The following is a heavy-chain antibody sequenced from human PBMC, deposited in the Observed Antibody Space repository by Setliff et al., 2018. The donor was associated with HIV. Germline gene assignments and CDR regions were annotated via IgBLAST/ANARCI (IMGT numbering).Heavy chain of an antibody. CDR3: ARSRPRSMDFYMDV. J-gene: IGHJ6*03. D-gene: IGHD2-8*01. CDR1: GAAISSYY. V-gene: IGHV4-59*01. CDR2: IYYSGSTNYNPSPPNT. Sequence: SETLSLTCTVSGAAISSYYWSWIRQPPGKALEWIGYIYYSGSTNYNPSPPNTNYNPSPKSRVTVSLDTSQNQFSLNLSAVTAADTAVYYCARSRPRSMDFYMDVWGKGTTVTVSS.